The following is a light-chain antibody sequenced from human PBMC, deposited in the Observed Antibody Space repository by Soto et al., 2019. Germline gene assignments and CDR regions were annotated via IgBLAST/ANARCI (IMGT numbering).Light chain of an antibody. CDR3: QQYDSYPWT. Sequence: DIQMTQSPSTLSASVGDRVTITCRASQIVDTCLAWYQQKPGKAPHRLIYKASSFEAGVPARFSGSGSVTQFTLTISRLQPDDFATYYCQQYDSYPWTFGQGTKVEIK. J-gene: IGKJ1*01. CDR2: KAS. CDR1: QIVDTC. V-gene: IGKV1-5*03.